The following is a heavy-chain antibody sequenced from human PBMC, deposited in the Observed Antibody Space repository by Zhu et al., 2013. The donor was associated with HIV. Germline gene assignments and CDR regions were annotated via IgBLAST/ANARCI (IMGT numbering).Heavy chain of an antibody. Sequence: EVQLVESGGGLVQPGGSLRLSCAASGFIFSNYGMNWVRQAPGKGLEWISYISRSSTTMNYADSVTGRFTMSRDIAKNSVYLQMSSLRVDDTAVYYCAREARYQLLKSRLDFDSWGQGTLVTVSS. CDR1: GFIFSNYG. D-gene: IGHD2-2*01. V-gene: IGHV3-48*04. CDR2: ISRSSTTM. J-gene: IGHJ4*02. CDR3: AREARYQLLKSRLDFDS.